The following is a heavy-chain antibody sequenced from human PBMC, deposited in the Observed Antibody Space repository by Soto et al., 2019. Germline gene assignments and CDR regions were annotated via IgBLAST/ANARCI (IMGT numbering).Heavy chain of an antibody. D-gene: IGHD3-10*01. CDR1: VFTFSNYA. J-gene: IGHJ4*02. V-gene: IGHV3-23*01. CDR2: ISGSGGSA. CDR3: AKRDASGSGSYGFDY. Sequence: RRSLRLSCSGAVFTFSNYAISWVRQAPGKGLEWVSVISGSGGSAYYADSVKGRFTISRDNSKNTVYLQMNSLRADDTAVYYCAKRDASGSGSYGFDYWGQGTLVTVSS.